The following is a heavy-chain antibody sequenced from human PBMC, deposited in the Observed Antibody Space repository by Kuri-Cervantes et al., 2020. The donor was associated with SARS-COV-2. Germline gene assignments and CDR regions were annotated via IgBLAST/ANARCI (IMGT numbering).Heavy chain of an antibody. CDR3: ARDPFGGSGSYYNGNWFDP. V-gene: IGHV4-38-2*02. J-gene: IGHJ5*02. D-gene: IGHD3-10*01. CDR2: IYYSGST. Sequence: GSLRLSCAVSGYSISSGYYWGWIRQPPGKGLEWIGSIYYSGSTYYNPSLKSRVTISVDTSKNQFSLKLSSVTAADTAVYYCARDPFGGSGSYYNGNWFDPWGQGTPVTVSS. CDR1: GYSISSGYY.